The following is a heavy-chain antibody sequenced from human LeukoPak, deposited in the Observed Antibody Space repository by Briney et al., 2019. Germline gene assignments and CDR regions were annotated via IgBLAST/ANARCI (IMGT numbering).Heavy chain of an antibody. J-gene: IGHJ5*02. Sequence: LETLSLTCTVSGGSISSGDYYWSWIRQPPGKGLEWIGYIYYSGSTNYNPSLKSRVTISVDTSKNQFSLKLSSVTAADTAVYYCARDAMSGAAFDPWGQGTLVTVSS. V-gene: IGHV4-61*08. CDR2: IYYSGST. D-gene: IGHD3-10*01. CDR3: ARDAMSGAAFDP. CDR1: GGSISSGDYY.